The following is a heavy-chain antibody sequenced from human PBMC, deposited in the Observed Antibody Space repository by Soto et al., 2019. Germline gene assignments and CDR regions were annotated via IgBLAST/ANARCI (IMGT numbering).Heavy chain of an antibody. D-gene: IGHD3-3*01. CDR2: ISGSGGST. J-gene: IGHJ4*02. V-gene: IGHV3-23*01. CDR1: GFTFSSYA. CDR3: AKPRTVLRFLAVGLAYDY. Sequence: GGSLRLSCAASGFTFSSYAMSWVRQAPGKGLEWVSAISGSGGSTYYADSVKGRFTISRDNSKNTLYLQMNSLRAEDTAVYYCAKPRTVLRFLAVGLAYDYWGQGTLVTVSS.